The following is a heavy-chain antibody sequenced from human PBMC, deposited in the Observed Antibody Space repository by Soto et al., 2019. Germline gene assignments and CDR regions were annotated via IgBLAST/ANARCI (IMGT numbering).Heavy chain of an antibody. D-gene: IGHD2-15*01. CDR1: GFTFSSYS. V-gene: IGHV3-21*01. J-gene: IGHJ4*02. Sequence: PGGSLRLTCAASGFTFSSYSMNWVRQAPGKGLEWVSSISSSSSYIYYADSVKGRFTISRDNAKNSLYLQMNSLRAEDTAVYYCARLPDCSGGSCYSEGIYYWGQGTLVTVS. CDR2: ISSSSSYI. CDR3: ARLPDCSGGSCYSEGIYY.